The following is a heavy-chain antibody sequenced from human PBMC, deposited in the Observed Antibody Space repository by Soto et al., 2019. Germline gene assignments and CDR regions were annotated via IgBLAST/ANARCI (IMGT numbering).Heavy chain of an antibody. V-gene: IGHV6-1*02. CDR3: ARGSWDDVSGHYYIDV. Sequence: QVQLQQSGPGLVKPSQSLSLTCAISGDSVSRDSAAWNWIRQTPSRGLEWLGRIYYRSKWLNTYEVSVNSRITISPDTSKNQFSLQLSSVTPEDTAVYYGARGSWDDVSGHYYIDVWDEGTTVTVSS. CDR1: GDSVSRDSAA. D-gene: IGHD5-12*01. CDR2: IYYRSKWLN. J-gene: IGHJ6*03.